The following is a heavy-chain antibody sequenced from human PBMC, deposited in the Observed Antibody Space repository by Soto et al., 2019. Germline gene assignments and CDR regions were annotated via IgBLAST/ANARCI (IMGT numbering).Heavy chain of an antibody. V-gene: IGHV1-58*02. CDR3: SADRPDIGVGWWV. D-gene: IGHD2-15*01. CDR1: GSGFISSG. J-gene: IGHJ6*02. CDR2: IVVASGQT. Sequence: SVKVSCKASGSGFISSGIQWVRQAHGQRLEWIGWIVVASGQTNYAQNFRGRVAITRDTSTATAYIELTGLTSEDTAVYFCSADRPDIGVGWWVWGQGTTVTSP.